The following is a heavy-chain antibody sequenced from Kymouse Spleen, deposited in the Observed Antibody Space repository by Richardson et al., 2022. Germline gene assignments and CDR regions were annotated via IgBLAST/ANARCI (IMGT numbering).Heavy chain of an antibody. CDR2: ISSSSSYI. J-gene: IGHJ6*02. Sequence: EVQLVESGGGLVKPGGSLRLSCAASGFTFSSYSMNWVRQAPGKGLEWVSSISSSSSYIYYADSVKGRFTISRDNAKNSLYLQMNSLRAEDTAVYYCARDGDFWSGQSVYYYYYGMDVWGQGTTVTVSS. D-gene: IGHD3-3*01. CDR1: GFTFSSYS. V-gene: IGHV3-21*03. CDR3: ARDGDFWSGQSVYYYYYGMDV.